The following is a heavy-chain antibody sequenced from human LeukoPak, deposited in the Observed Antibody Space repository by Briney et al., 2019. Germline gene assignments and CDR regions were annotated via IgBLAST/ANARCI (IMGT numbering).Heavy chain of an antibody. CDR1: GFTFNNNG. CDR2: ISYDESHE. J-gene: IGHJ4*02. V-gene: IGHV3-30*02. Sequence: GGSLRLSCVAAGFTFNNNGMHWVRQSPGRGLEWVSFISYDESHEFYSDSVKGRFTISRDVSKNTLYLQMNGLRTDDTAMYFCVKDNPVLDYWGQGTLVTVSS. D-gene: IGHD6-6*01. CDR3: VKDNPVLDY.